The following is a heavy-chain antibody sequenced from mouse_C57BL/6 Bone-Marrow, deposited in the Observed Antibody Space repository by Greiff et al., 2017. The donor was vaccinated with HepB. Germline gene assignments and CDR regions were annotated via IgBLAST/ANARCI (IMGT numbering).Heavy chain of an antibody. D-gene: IGHD1-1*01. V-gene: IGHV10-1*01. J-gene: IGHJ4*01. CDR3: VRHGSSSYAMDY. CDR1: GFSFNTYA. CDR2: IRSKSNNYAT. Sequence: EVQVVESGGGLVQPKGSLKLSCAASGFSFNTYAMNWVRQAPGKGLEWVARIRSKSNNYATYYADSVKDRFTISRDDSESMLYLQMNNLKTEDTAMYYCVRHGSSSYAMDYWGQGTSVTVSS.